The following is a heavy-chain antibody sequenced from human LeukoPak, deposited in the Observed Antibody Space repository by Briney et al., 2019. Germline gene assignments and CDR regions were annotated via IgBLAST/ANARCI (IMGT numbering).Heavy chain of an antibody. CDR1: GGSFSGYY. V-gene: IGHV4-34*01. J-gene: IGHJ5*02. CDR2: INHSGST. CDR3: ARARSGYGFDP. D-gene: IGHD5-12*01. Sequence: SETLSLTCAVYGGSFSGYYWSWIRQPPGKGLEWIGEINHSGSTNYNPSLKSRVTISVGTSKNQFSLKLSSVTAADTAVYYCARARSGYGFDPWGQGTLVTVSS.